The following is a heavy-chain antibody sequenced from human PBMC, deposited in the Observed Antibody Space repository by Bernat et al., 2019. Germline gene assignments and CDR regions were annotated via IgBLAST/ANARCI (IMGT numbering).Heavy chain of an antibody. J-gene: IGHJ4*02. CDR1: GGSISSSSYY. Sequence: QLQLQESGPGLVKPSETLSLTCTVSGGSISSSSYYWGWIRQPPGKGLEWIGSIYYSGSTYYNPSLKSRVTIYVDTSKNQFSLKLSSVTAADTAVYYCARRSRRFIGDSFDYWGQGTLVTVSS. CDR3: ARRSRRFIGDSFDY. CDR2: IYYSGST. D-gene: IGHD1-26*01. V-gene: IGHV4-39*01.